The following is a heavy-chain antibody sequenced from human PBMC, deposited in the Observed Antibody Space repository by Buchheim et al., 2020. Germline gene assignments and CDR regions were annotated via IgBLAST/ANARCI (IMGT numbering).Heavy chain of an antibody. CDR1: GFTFNDYG. J-gene: IGHJ4*02. Sequence: QVQVVESGGGVVQPGSSLRLSCAASGFTFNDYGMHWVRQAPGKGLEWVAVISYDGSNKYYADSVKGRFTISRDNSKNTLYLQMNSLRAEDTAVYYCAREFGHEQWLALDYWGQGTL. D-gene: IGHD6-19*01. CDR3: AREFGHEQWLALDY. CDR2: ISYDGSNK. V-gene: IGHV3-30*03.